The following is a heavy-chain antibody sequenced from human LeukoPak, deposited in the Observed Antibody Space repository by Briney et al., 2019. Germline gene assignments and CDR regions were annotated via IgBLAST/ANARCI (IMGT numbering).Heavy chain of an antibody. J-gene: IGHJ2*01. D-gene: IGHD2-2*01. V-gene: IGHV3-23*01. CDR1: GFTFSSYA. Sequence: PGGSLRLSCAASGFTFSSYAMSWVRQAPGKGLEWVSAISGSGGSTYYADSVKGRFTISRDNSKNTLYLQMNSLRVEDTAVYYCAKDPCSSTSCQGWYFDLWGRGTLVTASS. CDR3: AKDPCSSTSCQGWYFDL. CDR2: ISGSGGST.